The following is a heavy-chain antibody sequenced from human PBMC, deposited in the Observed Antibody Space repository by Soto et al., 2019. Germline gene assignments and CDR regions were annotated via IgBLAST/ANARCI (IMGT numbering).Heavy chain of an antibody. CDR3: AKGGWLDD. CDR2: ISVSGDKT. CDR1: GFSFTAYI. Sequence: EVHLLESGGDLVQPGGSLRLSCAASGFSFTAYIMSWFRQAPGQGLEWVSAISVSGDKTYYADSVKGRFTISRGDAKNTLYLQLNSLRVDDTAIYYCAKGGWLDDCGQGTLVTVSS. V-gene: IGHV3-23*01. J-gene: IGHJ4*02. D-gene: IGHD5-12*01.